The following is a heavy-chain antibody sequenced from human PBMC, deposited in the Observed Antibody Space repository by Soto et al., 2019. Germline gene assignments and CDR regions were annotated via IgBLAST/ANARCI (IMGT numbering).Heavy chain of an antibody. Sequence: SETLSLTCAVYGGSFSGYYWSWIRRPPGKGLEWIGEINHSGSTNYNPSLKSRVTISVDTSKNQFSLKLSSVTAADTAVYYCARGGNIYDYVWGSYRIRWFDPWGQGTLVTVSS. CDR1: GGSFSGYY. CDR2: INHSGST. J-gene: IGHJ5*02. D-gene: IGHD3-16*02. V-gene: IGHV4-34*01. CDR3: ARGGNIYDYVWGSYRIRWFDP.